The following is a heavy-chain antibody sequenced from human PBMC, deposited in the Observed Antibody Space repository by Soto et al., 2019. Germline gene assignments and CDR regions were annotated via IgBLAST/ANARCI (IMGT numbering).Heavy chain of an antibody. J-gene: IGHJ6*03. D-gene: IGHD6-13*01. CDR2: INSDGSST. CDR1: GFTFSSYW. Sequence: GGSLRLSCAASGFTFSSYWMHWVRQAPGKGLVWVSRINSDGSSTSYADSVKGRFTISRDNAKNTLYLQMNSLRTEDTAMYYCARDRCGAAAGTRDLSAYYMDVWGKGTTVTVSS. V-gene: IGHV3-74*01. CDR3: ARDRCGAAAGTRDLSAYYMDV.